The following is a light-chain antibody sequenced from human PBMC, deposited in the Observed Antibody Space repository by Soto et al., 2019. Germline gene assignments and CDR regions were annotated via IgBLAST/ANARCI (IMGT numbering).Light chain of an antibody. CDR3: QSYDSSLSRYV. CDR1: SSNIGAGYD. Sequence: QSVLTQPPSVSGAPGQRVTISCTGSSSNIGAGYDVHWYQQLPGKVPKLLIYGNNNRPSRVPDRFSGSKSGTSASLAITGLQAEDEADYYCQSYDSSLSRYVFGTGTKLTVL. V-gene: IGLV1-40*01. J-gene: IGLJ1*01. CDR2: GNN.